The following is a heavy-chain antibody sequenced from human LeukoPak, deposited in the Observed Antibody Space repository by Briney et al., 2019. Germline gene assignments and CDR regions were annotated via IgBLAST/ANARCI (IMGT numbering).Heavy chain of an antibody. Sequence: GGSLRLSCAASGFTFSSYGMHWVRQAPGKGLEWVAVIWYDGSNKYYADSVKGRFTISRDNSKNTLYLQMNSLRAEDTAVYYCNCGDCYDHFRHWGQGTLVTVSS. CDR2: IWYDGSNK. J-gene: IGHJ1*01. CDR3: NCGDCYDHFRH. CDR1: GFTFSSYG. V-gene: IGHV3-33*08. D-gene: IGHD2-21*02.